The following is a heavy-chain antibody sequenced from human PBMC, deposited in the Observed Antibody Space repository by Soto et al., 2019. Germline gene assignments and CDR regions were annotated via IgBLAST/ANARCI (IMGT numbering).Heavy chain of an antibody. J-gene: IGHJ6*03. CDR2: IDWDDDK. V-gene: IGHV2-70*11. Sequence: SGPTLVNPTQTLTLTCTFSGFSLSTSGMCVSWIRQPPGKALEWLARIDWDDDKYYSTSLKTRLTISKDTSKNQVVLTMTNMDPVDTATYYCARIVLGYCSSTSCYEVLYYYYMDVWGKGTTVTVSS. CDR3: ARIVLGYCSSTSCYEVLYYYYMDV. D-gene: IGHD2-2*01. CDR1: GFSLSTSGMC.